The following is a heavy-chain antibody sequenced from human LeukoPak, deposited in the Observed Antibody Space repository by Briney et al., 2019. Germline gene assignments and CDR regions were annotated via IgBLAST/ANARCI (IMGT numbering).Heavy chain of an antibody. Sequence: GGSLRLSCAASGFAVSSNYMNWVRQAPGKGLECVSVLYPDGRTYYADSVKGRFTISRDVSKNTLFLQMTSLRAEDTAVYYCAKAKGWYGEGYFDYWGQGTLVTVSS. V-gene: IGHV3-53*01. CDR3: AKAKGWYGEGYFDY. D-gene: IGHD3-10*01. CDR1: GFAVSSNY. CDR2: LYPDGRT. J-gene: IGHJ4*02.